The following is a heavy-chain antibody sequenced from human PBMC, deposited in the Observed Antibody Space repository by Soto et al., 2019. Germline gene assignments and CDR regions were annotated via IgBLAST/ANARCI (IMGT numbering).Heavy chain of an antibody. CDR1: GYRFSSYW. V-gene: IGHV5-51*01. CDR2: IYPGDSDT. D-gene: IGHD2-8*01. CDR3: ARQGSNGAYYYYGMDV. J-gene: IGHJ6*02. Sequence: SGESLKISCKGSGYRFSSYWIAWVRQMPEKGLEWMGIIYPGDSDTRYSPSFQGQVTMSVDKSNSTAYLHWSSLKASDTAMYYCARQGSNGAYYYYGMDVWGQGTTVTVSS.